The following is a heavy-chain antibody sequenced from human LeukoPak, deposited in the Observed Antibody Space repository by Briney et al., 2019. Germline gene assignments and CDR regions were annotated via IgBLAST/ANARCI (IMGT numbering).Heavy chain of an antibody. CDR1: GGSISSSSYF. CDR2: IYYSGST. Sequence: SETLSLTCTVSGGSISSSSYFWGWIRQPPGKGLEWIGSIYYSGSTYYNPSLKSRVTISVDTSKNQFSLKLSSVTAADTAVYYCGSSSVVAATGFDPWGQGTLVTVSS. V-gene: IGHV4-39*01. D-gene: IGHD2-15*01. J-gene: IGHJ5*02. CDR3: GSSSVVAATGFDP.